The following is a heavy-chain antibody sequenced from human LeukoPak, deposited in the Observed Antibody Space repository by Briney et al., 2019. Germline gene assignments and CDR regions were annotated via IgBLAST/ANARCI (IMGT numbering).Heavy chain of an antibody. J-gene: IGHJ6*04. CDR3: AKGEGYSYGFSLDV. V-gene: IGHV3-9*03. CDR1: GFTFDDYA. Sequence: SLRLSCAASGFTFDDYAMHWVRQAPGKGLEWVSGISWNSGSIGYADSVKGRFTISRDNAKNSLYLQMNSLRAEDMALYYCAKGEGYSYGFSLDVWGKGTTVTVSS. D-gene: IGHD5-18*01. CDR2: ISWNSGSI.